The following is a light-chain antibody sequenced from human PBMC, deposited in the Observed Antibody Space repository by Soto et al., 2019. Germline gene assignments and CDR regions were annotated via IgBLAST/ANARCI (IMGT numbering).Light chain of an antibody. CDR3: QSYDSSNVV. CDR1: SGSIASNY. V-gene: IGLV6-57*04. Sequence: NFMLTQPHSVSESPGKTVTISCTRSSGSIASNYVQWYQQRPGSAPTTVIYEDNQRPSGAPDRFSGSIDSSSNSASLTISGLKTEDEADYYCQSYDSSNVVFGGGTTLTVL. J-gene: IGLJ2*01. CDR2: EDN.